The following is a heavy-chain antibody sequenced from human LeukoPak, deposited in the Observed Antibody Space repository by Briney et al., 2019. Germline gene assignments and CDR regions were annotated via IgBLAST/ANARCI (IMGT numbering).Heavy chain of an antibody. V-gene: IGHV3-20*04. D-gene: IGHD6-13*01. CDR1: GFSFDDYA. CDR2: INYNGGST. CDR3: ARGTAAVTGDY. Sequence: GGSLRLSCEASGFSFDDYAMHWVRQAPGKGLEWVSGINYNGGSTASADAVKGRFTISRDNAKNSLYLQMNYLRAEDTAFYYCARGTAAVTGDYWGQGTLVTVSS. J-gene: IGHJ4*02.